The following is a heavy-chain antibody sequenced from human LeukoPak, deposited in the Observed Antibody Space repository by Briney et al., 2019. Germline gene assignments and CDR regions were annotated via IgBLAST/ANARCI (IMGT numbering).Heavy chain of an antibody. Sequence: ASVKVSCKASGYTFTSYDINWVRQATGQGLEWMGRMNPNSGNTGYAQKFQGRVTMTRNTSISTAYMELSSLRSEDTAVYYCARLYYDRSGYYEFDYWGQGTLVTVSS. CDR1: GYTFTSYD. CDR2: MNPNSGNT. CDR3: ARLYYDRSGYYEFDY. V-gene: IGHV1-8*01. J-gene: IGHJ4*02. D-gene: IGHD3-22*01.